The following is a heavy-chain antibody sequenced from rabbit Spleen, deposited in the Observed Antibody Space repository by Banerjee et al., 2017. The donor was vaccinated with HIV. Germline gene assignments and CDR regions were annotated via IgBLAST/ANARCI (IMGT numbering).Heavy chain of an antibody. CDR3: ARDAGTGDYIDVYFNL. D-gene: IGHD8-1*01. V-gene: IGHV1S40*01. Sequence: QQLVESGGGLVKPGASLTLTCKASGVSFSSGYDMCWVRQAPGKGLEWIACIYTGNGKSYYASWAKGRFTISKSSSTTVTLQMTSLTAADTATYFCARDAGTGDYIDVYFNLWGQGTLVTVS. J-gene: IGHJ4*01. CDR2: IYTGNGKS. CDR1: GVSFSSGYD.